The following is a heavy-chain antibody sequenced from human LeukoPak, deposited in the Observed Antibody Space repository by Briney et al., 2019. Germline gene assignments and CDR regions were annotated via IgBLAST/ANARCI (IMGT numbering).Heavy chain of an antibody. CDR3: VAVSGSYYYFDY. CDR1: GYTFTSYG. V-gene: IGHV1-18*01. D-gene: IGHD1-26*01. J-gene: IGHJ4*02. Sequence: ASVKVSCKASGYTFTSYGINWVRQAPGQGLEWMGWISAYNGNTNYAQKLQGRVTMTTDTSTSTAYMELRSLRSDDTAVYYCVAVSGSYYYFDYWGQGTLVTVSS. CDR2: ISAYNGNT.